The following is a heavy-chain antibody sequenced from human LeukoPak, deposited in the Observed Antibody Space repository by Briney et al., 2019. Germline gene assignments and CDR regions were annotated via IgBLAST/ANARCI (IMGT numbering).Heavy chain of an antibody. CDR2: INPNSGGT. J-gene: IGHJ4*02. V-gene: IGHV1-2*02. CDR1: GYTFTGYY. CDR3: ARGEGYSYGALSY. D-gene: IGHD5-18*01. Sequence: ASVKVSSKASGYTFTGYYMHWVRQAPGQGLEWMGWINPNSGGTNYAQKFQGRVTMTRDTSISTAYMELSRLRSDDTAVYYCARGEGYSYGALSYWGQGTLVTVSS.